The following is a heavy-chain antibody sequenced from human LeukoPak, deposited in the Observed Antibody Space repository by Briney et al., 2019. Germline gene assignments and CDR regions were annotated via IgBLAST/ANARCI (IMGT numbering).Heavy chain of an antibody. V-gene: IGHV1-2*02. Sequence: GASVKVSCKASGYTFTGYYMHWVRQAPGQGLEWMGWINPNSGSTNYAQKFQGRVTMTRDTSISTAYMELSRLRSDDTAVYYCARSGSYYCYGMDVWGQGTTVTVSS. D-gene: IGHD1-26*01. CDR1: GYTFTGYY. CDR3: ARSGSYYCYGMDV. CDR2: INPNSGST. J-gene: IGHJ6*02.